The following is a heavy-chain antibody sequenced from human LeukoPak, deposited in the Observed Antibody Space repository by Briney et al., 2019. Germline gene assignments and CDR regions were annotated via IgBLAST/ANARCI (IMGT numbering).Heavy chain of an antibody. Sequence: ASVKVSCKASGYTFIGYYVHWVRQAPGQGLEWMGWINPNSGGRNYAQKFQGRVTMTRDTSSSTAYMELSSLRSDDTALYYCAREGFDYWGQGTLVTVSS. CDR3: AREGFDY. J-gene: IGHJ4*02. CDR2: INPNSGGR. V-gene: IGHV1-2*02. CDR1: GYTFIGYY.